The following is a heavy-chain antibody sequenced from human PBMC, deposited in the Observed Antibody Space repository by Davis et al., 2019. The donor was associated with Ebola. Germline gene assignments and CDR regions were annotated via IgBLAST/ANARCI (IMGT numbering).Heavy chain of an antibody. CDR1: GGSFSGYY. CDR2: INHSGST. CDR3: ARQGCSSTSCSFDY. V-gene: IGHV4-34*01. D-gene: IGHD2-2*01. Sequence: PSETLSLTCAVYGGSFSGYYWSWIRQSPGKGLEWIGEINHSGSTNYNPSLKSRVTISVDTSKNQFSLKLSSVTAADTAVYYCARQGCSSTSCSFDYWGQGTLVTVSS. J-gene: IGHJ4*02.